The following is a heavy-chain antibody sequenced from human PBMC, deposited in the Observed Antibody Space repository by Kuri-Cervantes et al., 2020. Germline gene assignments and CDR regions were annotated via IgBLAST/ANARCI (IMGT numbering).Heavy chain of an antibody. J-gene: IGHJ3*02. CDR2: IYHSGST. CDR1: GDSSSSGDSY. D-gene: IGHD1-20*01. V-gene: IGHV4-38-2*02. CDR3: ARPCITVLAGEDAFDI. Sequence: SEILSLTCTVSGDSSSSGDSYWGWIRQPPGKGLEWIGNIYHSGSTYYNPSLKSRVTISVDTSKNQFPLKLSSVTAADTAVYYCARPCITVLAGEDAFDIWGQGTMVTVSS.